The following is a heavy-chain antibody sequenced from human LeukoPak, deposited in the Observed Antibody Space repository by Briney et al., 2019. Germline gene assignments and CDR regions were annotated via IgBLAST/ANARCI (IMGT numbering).Heavy chain of an antibody. J-gene: IGHJ4*02. Sequence: PSLESRVTISVDTSKNQFSLRLTSVTAADTALYYCARLPGDAYYLHYWGQGALVTVSS. D-gene: IGHD7-27*01. V-gene: IGHV4-34*01. CDR3: ARLPGDAYYLHY.